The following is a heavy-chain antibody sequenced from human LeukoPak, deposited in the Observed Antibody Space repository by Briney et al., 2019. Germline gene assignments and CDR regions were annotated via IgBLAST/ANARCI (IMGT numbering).Heavy chain of an antibody. CDR3: AGHVVGATVYYFDY. Sequence: SETLSLTCTVSGGSISSSSYYWGWIRQPPGRGLEWIGSIYYSGSTYYNPSLKSRVTISVDTSKNQFSLKLSSVTAADTAVYYCAGHVVGATVYYFDYWGQGTLVTVSS. J-gene: IGHJ4*02. CDR1: GGSISSSSYY. V-gene: IGHV4-39*01. D-gene: IGHD1-26*01. CDR2: IYYSGST.